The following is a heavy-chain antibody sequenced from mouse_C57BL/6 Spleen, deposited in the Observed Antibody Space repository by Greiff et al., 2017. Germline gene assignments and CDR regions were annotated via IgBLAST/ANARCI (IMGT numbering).Heavy chain of an antibody. CDR1: GFTFSDFY. CDR2: SRNKANDYTT. V-gene: IGHV7-1*01. CDR3: ARDGSNYDAMDY. Sequence: DVMLVESGGGLVQSGRSLRLSCATSGFTFSDFYMEWVRQAPGKGLEWIAASRNKANDYTTEYSASVKGRFIVSRDTSQSILYLQMNALRAEDTAIYYCARDGSNYDAMDYWGQGTSVTVSS. D-gene: IGHD2-5*01. J-gene: IGHJ4*01.